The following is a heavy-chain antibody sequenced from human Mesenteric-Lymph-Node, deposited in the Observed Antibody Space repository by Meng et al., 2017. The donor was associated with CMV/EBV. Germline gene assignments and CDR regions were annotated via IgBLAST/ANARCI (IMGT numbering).Heavy chain of an antibody. Sequence: GESLKISCAASGFTFSSYWMSWVRQAPGKGLEWVAFIRYDGSNKYYADSVKGRFTISRDNSKNTLYLQMNSLRAEDTAVYYCAKEGEGSGGAFDIWGQGTMVTVSS. V-gene: IGHV3-30*02. CDR1: GFTFSSYW. D-gene: IGHD3-10*01. J-gene: IGHJ3*02. CDR2: IRYDGSNK. CDR3: AKEGEGSGGAFDI.